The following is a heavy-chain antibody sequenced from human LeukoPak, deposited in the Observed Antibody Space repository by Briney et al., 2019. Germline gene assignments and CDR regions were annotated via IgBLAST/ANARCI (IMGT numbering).Heavy chain of an antibody. CDR3: ARGSSSLGYYYYMDV. J-gene: IGHJ6*03. D-gene: IGHD6-6*01. CDR2: IIPIFGTA. CDR1: GGTFSSYA. Sequence: SVKVSCKASGGTFSSYAISWVRQAPGQGLEWMGGIIPIFGTANYAQKFQGRVTITADEPTSTAYMELSSLRSEDTAVYYCARGSSSLGYYYYMDVWGKGTTVTVSS. V-gene: IGHV1-69*13.